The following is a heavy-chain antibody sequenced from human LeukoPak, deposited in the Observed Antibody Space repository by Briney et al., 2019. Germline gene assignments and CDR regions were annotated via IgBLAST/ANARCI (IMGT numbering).Heavy chain of an antibody. V-gene: IGHV3-30*03. Sequence: GGSLRLSCAASGFTSSSYGMHWVRQAPGKGLEWVAVISYDGSNKYYADSVKGRFTISRDNSKNTLYLQMNSLRAEDTAVYYCARDQAGSGWYYFDYWGQGTLVTVSS. J-gene: IGHJ4*02. CDR1: GFTSSSYG. CDR2: ISYDGSNK. CDR3: ARDQAGSGWYYFDY. D-gene: IGHD6-19*01.